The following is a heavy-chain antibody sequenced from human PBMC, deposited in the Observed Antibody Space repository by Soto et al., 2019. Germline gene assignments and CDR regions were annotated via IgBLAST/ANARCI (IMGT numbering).Heavy chain of an antibody. V-gene: IGHV3-23*01. CDR3: AKGAAAGTGTTIDY. CDR2: ISGSGGST. D-gene: IGHD1-1*01. J-gene: IGHJ4*02. Sequence: PGGSLRLSCTSSGFTFSIYGMSWVRQAPGKGLEWVSDISGSGGSTNYADSVKGRFTVSRDNSKNTLYPQMNSLRAEDTAVYYCAKGAAAGTGTTIDYWGQGT. CDR1: GFTFSIYG.